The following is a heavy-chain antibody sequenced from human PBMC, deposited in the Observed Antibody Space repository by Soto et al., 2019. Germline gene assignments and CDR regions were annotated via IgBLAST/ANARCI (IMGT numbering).Heavy chain of an antibody. J-gene: IGHJ6*02. Sequence: GGSLRLSCAASGFTFSSYGMRWVRQAPGKGLEWVAVISYDGSNKYYADSVKGRFTISRDNSKNTLYLQMNSLRAEDTAVYYCAKDPGYYDFWNRDYYYGMDVWGQGTTVTVSS. CDR3: AKDPGYYDFWNRDYYYGMDV. D-gene: IGHD3-3*01. CDR2: ISYDGSNK. CDR1: GFTFSSYG. V-gene: IGHV3-30*18.